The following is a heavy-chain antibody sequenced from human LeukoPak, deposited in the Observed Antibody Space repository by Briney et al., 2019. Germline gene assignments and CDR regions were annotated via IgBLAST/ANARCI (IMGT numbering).Heavy chain of an antibody. CDR3: ARDLGCSGGSCWDY. V-gene: IGHV3-21*01. CDR1: GFTFGEYA. CDR2: ISSSSSYI. D-gene: IGHD2-15*01. J-gene: IGHJ4*02. Sequence: GRSLRLSCTASGFTFGEYAMHWVRQVPGKGLEWVSSISSSSSYIYYADSVKGRFTISRDNAKNSLYLQMNSLRAEDTAVYYCARDLGCSGGSCWDYWGQGTLVTVSS.